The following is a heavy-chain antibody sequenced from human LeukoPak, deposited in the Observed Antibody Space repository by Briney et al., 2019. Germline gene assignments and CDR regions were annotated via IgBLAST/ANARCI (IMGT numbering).Heavy chain of an antibody. CDR1: GYTFISYG. J-gene: IGHJ4*02. D-gene: IGHD3-22*01. CDR2: INAGNGNT. V-gene: IGHV1-3*03. CDR3: ARGRYYYDSRGYYRREEPFGY. Sequence: ASVKVSCKASGYTFISYGISWVRQAPGQRLEWMGWINAGNGNTKYSQEFQGRVTITRDTSASTAYMELSSLRSEDMAVYYCARGRYYYDSRGYYRREEPFGYWGQGTLVTVSS.